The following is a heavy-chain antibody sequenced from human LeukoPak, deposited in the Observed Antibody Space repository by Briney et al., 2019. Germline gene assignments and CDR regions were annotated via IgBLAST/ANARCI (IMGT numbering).Heavy chain of an antibody. D-gene: IGHD3-3*01. V-gene: IGHV3-30*18. CDR1: GFTFSSYG. Sequence: GGSLRLSCAASGFTFSSYGMPWVRQAPGKGLEWVAVISYDGSNKYYADSVKGRFTISRDNSKNTLYLQMNSLRAEDTAVYYCAKDLTDWSYYYYYGMDVWGQGTTVTVSS. CDR3: AKDLTDWSYYYYYGMDV. CDR2: ISYDGSNK. J-gene: IGHJ6*02.